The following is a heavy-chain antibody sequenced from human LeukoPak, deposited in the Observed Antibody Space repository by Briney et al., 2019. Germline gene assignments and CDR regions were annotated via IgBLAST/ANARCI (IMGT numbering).Heavy chain of an antibody. CDR1: GGSITGFY. Sequence: KPSETLSLTCTVSGGSITGFYWTWLRQPPGQGLEWIGYIYSSGSTNYNPSLKSRVAISVDTSKNQFSLKLSSVTAADTAVYYCAREGTGSFEYWGQGTLVTVSS. J-gene: IGHJ4*02. CDR2: IYSSGST. D-gene: IGHD7-27*01. V-gene: IGHV4-59*01. CDR3: AREGTGSFEY.